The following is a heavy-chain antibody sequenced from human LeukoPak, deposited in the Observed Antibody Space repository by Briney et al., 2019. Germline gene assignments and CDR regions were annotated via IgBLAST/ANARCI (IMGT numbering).Heavy chain of an antibody. J-gene: IGHJ4*02. Sequence: ESLRLSCAASKFNFAMSWVRQTAGKRLEWVSAISGSGDSTFYADSVKGRFTISRDNSKNTLYLQMNSLRVEDTATYYCAKGHFASSSFFDVWGQGTLVTVSS. CDR2: ISGSGDST. V-gene: IGHV3-23*01. CDR1: KFNFA. D-gene: IGHD6-6*01. CDR3: AKGHFASSSFFDV.